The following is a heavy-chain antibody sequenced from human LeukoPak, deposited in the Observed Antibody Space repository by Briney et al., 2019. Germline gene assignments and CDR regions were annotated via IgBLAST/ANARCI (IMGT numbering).Heavy chain of an antibody. CDR2: IYYTGGT. V-gene: IGHV4-39*01. D-gene: IGHD5-12*01. Sequence: SETLSLTCTVSGASIRSDNSYWGWIRQPPGKGLEWIGNIYYTGGTSYNPSLKSRVSISVDTSKNQFSLNVTSVTAADTAVYFCARLPTDLRSVDIVAAYCFDIWGQGTMVTVSS. CDR3: ARLPTDLRSVDIVAAYCFDI. J-gene: IGHJ3*02. CDR1: GASIRSDNSY.